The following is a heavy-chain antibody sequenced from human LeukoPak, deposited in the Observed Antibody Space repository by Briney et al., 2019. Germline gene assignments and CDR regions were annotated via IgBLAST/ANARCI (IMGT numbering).Heavy chain of an antibody. Sequence: SETLSLTCTVSGGSISSSRYYWRWIRQPPGKGREWLGCIYYSRSHSYHPSPRRRVTIPVDTPKNHLSLQLSSVTAADTAVCYSARREVGATFDTYDYDCWGQGTLVTVSS. CDR3: ARREVGATFDTYDYDC. D-gene: IGHD1-26*01. CDR2: IYYSRSH. J-gene: IGHJ4*02. CDR1: GGSISSSRYY. V-gene: IGHV4-39*01.